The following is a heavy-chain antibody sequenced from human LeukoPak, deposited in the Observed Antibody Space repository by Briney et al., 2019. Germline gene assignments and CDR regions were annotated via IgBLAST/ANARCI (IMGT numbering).Heavy chain of an antibody. CDR2: ISYDGTNK. J-gene: IGHJ1*01. CDR3: AKGTYYDSNGYPVITAEYFQH. CDR1: GFTFRSYG. D-gene: IGHD3-22*01. Sequence: GRSLRLSCAASGFTFRSYGMHWVRQAPGKGLEWVAVISYDGTNKYYADSVKGRFTISRDNSKNTLYLQMNSLRVEDTAVYSCAKGTYYDSNGYPVITAEYFQHWGQGTLVTVSS. V-gene: IGHV3-30*18.